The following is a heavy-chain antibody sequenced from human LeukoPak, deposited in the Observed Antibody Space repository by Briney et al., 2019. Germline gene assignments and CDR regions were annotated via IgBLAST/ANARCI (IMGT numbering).Heavy chain of an antibody. CDR2: ISSSSAYI. V-gene: IGHV3-21*01. D-gene: IGHD1-14*01. J-gene: IGHJ2*01. Sequence: GGSLRLSCAASGFSFRSFTMNWVRQVPGTGLEWVSSISSSSAYIHYADSVKGRFTISRDDAKNSLSLQMYSLRAEDTAVYYCARAEYWYFDLWGRGTLVTVSS. CDR3: ARAEYWYFDL. CDR1: GFSFRSFT.